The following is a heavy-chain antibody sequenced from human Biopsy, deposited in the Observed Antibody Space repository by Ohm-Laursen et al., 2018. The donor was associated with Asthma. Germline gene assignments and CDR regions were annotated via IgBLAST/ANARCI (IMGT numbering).Heavy chain of an antibody. CDR3: ARDLGTTRMDV. J-gene: IGHJ6*02. D-gene: IGHD1-1*01. Sequence: SLRLSCTAYGFTFSSYGIHWVRQAPGKGLEWVAVIWYDGGYKDNVDSVKGRFTISRDNSKNTLYLQMNSLRAEDTAVYYCARDLGTTRMDVWGQGTTVTVSS. V-gene: IGHV3-33*01. CDR1: GFTFSSYG. CDR2: IWYDGGYK.